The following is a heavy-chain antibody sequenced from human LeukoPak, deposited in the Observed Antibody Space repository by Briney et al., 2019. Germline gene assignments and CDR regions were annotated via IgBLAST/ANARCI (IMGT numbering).Heavy chain of an antibody. CDR3: SGHVDTAMVSYPPYY. V-gene: IGHV4-4*07. CDR2: IYTSGST. J-gene: IGHJ4*02. CDR1: GGSFSSYY. D-gene: IGHD5-18*01. Sequence: PSETLSLTCTVSGGSFSSYYWSWLRQPAGKGLEWIGRIYTSGSTNYNPSLKSRVTMLVGKSNNQSSLMLISVTGADAAVFYWSGHVDTAMVSYPPYYWGQGTLVTVSS.